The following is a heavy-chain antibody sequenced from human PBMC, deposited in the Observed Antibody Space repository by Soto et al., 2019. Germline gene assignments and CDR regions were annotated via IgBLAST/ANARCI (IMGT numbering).Heavy chain of an antibody. CDR3: AHSPNYYQYDWFDP. V-gene: IGHV2-5*02. J-gene: IGHJ5*02. Sequence: QITLKESGPPLVKPTQTLTLTCTFSGFSLTTRGVGVGWIRQPPGKALECLALIYWDDDKRYSPSLQSRLSIXKXTFXNQVVLTMTNVDPVDTATYYCAHSPNYYQYDWFDPWGQGTLVSVSS. CDR1: GFSLTTRGVG. D-gene: IGHD3-16*01. CDR2: IYWDDDK.